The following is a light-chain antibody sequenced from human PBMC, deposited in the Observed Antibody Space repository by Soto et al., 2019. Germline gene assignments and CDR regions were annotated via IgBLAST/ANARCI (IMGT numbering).Light chain of an antibody. CDR3: QQYDNNFPIM. J-gene: IGKJ5*01. Sequence: DLQMTQSPSSLSASVGDRVTITCQASHDITNYLNWYQQKPGKAPKLLIYDASNLETGVPSRFSGSGSGTDFTFTISSLQAEDIATYYCQQYDNNFPIMFGQGTRV. CDR2: DAS. CDR1: HDITNY. V-gene: IGKV1-33*01.